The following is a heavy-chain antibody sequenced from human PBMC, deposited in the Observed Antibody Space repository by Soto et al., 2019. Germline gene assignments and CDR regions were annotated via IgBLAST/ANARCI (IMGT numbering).Heavy chain of an antibody. Sequence: EVQLVESGGGSVQPGGSLRLSCAASGITFSTYEVNWVRQAPGKGLEWVSYISSSGRTMYYADSVKGRFTISRDDAKNSVFLQMDSLRAEDTAVYYCAREMISAYYFDFWGQETLVTVSS. J-gene: IGHJ4*02. CDR2: ISSSGRTM. V-gene: IGHV3-48*03. CDR1: GITFSTYE. D-gene: IGHD3-16*01. CDR3: AREMISAYYFDF.